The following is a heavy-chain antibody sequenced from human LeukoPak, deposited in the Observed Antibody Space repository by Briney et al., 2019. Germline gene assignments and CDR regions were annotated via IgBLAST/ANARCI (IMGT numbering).Heavy chain of an antibody. V-gene: IGHV1-24*01. CDR1: GYTLTELS. D-gene: IGHD3-9*01. Sequence: GASVKVSCKVSGYTLTELSMHWVRQAPGKGLEWMGGFDPEDGETIYAQKFQGRVTMTEDTSTDTAYMELSSLRSEDTAVYCCATDSPNDWRQRPLDYWGQGTLVTVSS. J-gene: IGHJ4*02. CDR2: FDPEDGET. CDR3: ATDSPNDWRQRPLDY.